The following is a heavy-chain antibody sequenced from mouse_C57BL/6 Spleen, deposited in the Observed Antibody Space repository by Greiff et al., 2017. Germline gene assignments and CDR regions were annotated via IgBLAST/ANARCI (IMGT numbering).Heavy chain of an antibody. CDR2: IYPRSGNT. V-gene: IGHV1-81*01. CDR1: GYTFTSYG. D-gene: IGHD1-1*01. J-gene: IGHJ2*01. CDR3: ARPHYYGSSYEGVDY. Sequence: QVQLQQSGAELARPGASVKLSCKASGYTFTSYGISWVKQRTGQGLEWIGEIYPRSGNTYYNEKFKGKATLTADTSSSTAYMELRSLTSEDSAGYFCARPHYYGSSYEGVDYWGQGTTLTVSS.